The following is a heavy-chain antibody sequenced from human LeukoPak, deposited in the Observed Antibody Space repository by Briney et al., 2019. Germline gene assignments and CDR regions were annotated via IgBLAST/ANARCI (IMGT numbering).Heavy chain of an antibody. CDR1: GDSISSSNYY. V-gene: IGHV4-39*01. CDR3: ARLVGEYWYFDL. D-gene: IGHD6-6*01. CDR2: IYYSGDT. J-gene: IGHJ2*01. Sequence: SETLSLTCTVSGDSISSSNYYWVWIRQPPGKGLEWIGTIYYSGDTYYNPSLKSRVTISVDTSKKQFSLKLPSVTAADTAVYYCARLVGEYWYFDLWGRGTLVTVSS.